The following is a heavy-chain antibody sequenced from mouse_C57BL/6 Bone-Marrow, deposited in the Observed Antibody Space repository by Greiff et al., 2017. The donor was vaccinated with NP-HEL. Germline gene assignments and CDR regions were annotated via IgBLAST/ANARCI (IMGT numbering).Heavy chain of an antibody. Sequence: VQLQQSGAELMKPGASVKLSCKATGYTFTGYWIEWVKQRPGHGLEWIGEILPGSGSTNYNEKFKGKATFTADTSSNTAYMQLSSLTTEDSAIDDGARKGKGDYGGAWFAYWGEGTLVTVS. D-gene: IGHD2-13*01. CDR2: ILPGSGST. CDR1: GYTFTGYW. V-gene: IGHV1-9*01. CDR3: ARKGKGDYGGAWFAY. J-gene: IGHJ3*01.